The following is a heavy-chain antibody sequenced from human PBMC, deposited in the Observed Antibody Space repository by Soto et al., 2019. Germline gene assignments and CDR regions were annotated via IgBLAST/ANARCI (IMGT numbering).Heavy chain of an antibody. CDR1: GYTFTSYD. J-gene: IGHJ6*02. D-gene: IGHD5-12*01. CDR3: ASGYSGYDYHGYYYYGMDV. Sequence: ASVKVSCKASGYTFTSYDINWVRQATGQGLEWMGWMNPNSGNTGYAQKFQGRVTMTRNTSISTAYMELSSLRSEDTAVYYCASGYSGYDYHGYYYYGMDVWGQGTTVTVSS. V-gene: IGHV1-8*01. CDR2: MNPNSGNT.